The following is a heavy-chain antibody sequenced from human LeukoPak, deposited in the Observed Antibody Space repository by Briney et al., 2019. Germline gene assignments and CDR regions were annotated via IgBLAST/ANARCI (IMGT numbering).Heavy chain of an antibody. D-gene: IGHD3-10*01. J-gene: IGHJ4*02. CDR2: ISNSSSTI. CDR3: ASLITMVRGPSDY. Sequence: GGSLRLSCAASGFTFSSYGMNWVRQAPGKGREWVSYISNSSSTISYADSVKGRFTISRDNAKNSLYLQMNSLRAEDTAVYYCASLITMVRGPSDYWGQGTLVTVSS. V-gene: IGHV3-48*01. CDR1: GFTFSSYG.